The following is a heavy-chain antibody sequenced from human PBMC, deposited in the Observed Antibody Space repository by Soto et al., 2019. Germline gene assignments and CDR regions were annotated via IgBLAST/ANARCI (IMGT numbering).Heavy chain of an antibody. CDR3: ARVSDTSCNILCDAFDI. D-gene: IGHD2-2*01. V-gene: IGHV3-48*01. J-gene: IGHJ3*02. Sequence: HPGGSLRLSCAASGFTFSSYSMNWVRQAPGKGLEWVSYISSSSSTIYYADSVKGRFTISRDNAKNSLYQQMNSLRAEDTSLYYCARVSDTSCNILCDAFDIWGQGTMVTVSS. CDR2: ISSSSSTI. CDR1: GFTFSSYS.